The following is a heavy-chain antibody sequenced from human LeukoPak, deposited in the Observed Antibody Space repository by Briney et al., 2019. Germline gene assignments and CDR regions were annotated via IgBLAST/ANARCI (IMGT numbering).Heavy chain of an antibody. Sequence: GGSLRLSCAASGFTFSNAWMSWVRQAPGKGLEWVSAISGSGGSTYYADSVKGRFTISRDNSKNTLYLQMNSLRAEDTAVYYCAKVGSIVVVPAAKPVYFDYWGQGTLVTVSS. V-gene: IGHV3-23*01. CDR3: AKVGSIVVVPAAKPVYFDY. D-gene: IGHD2-2*01. CDR2: ISGSGGST. J-gene: IGHJ4*02. CDR1: GFTFSNAW.